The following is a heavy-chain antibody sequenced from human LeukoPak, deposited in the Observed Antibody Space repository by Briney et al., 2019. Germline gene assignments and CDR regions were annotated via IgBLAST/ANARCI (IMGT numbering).Heavy chain of an antibody. Sequence: ASVKVSCKASGYTFTGYYMHWVRQAPGQGLEWMGWINPNSGGTNYAQKFQGRVTMTRDTSISTAYMELSRLRSDDTAVYYCARRFTIFGVVMGFDPWGQGTLVTVSS. J-gene: IGHJ5*02. D-gene: IGHD3-3*01. V-gene: IGHV1-2*02. CDR1: GYTFTGYY. CDR2: INPNSGGT. CDR3: ARRFTIFGVVMGFDP.